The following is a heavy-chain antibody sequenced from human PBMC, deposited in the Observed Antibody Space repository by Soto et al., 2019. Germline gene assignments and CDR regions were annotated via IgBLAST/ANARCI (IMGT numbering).Heavy chain of an antibody. CDR3: ARSPSDYGEGGGTNWFDP. Sequence: ASVKVSCKASGGTFSSYAISWVRQAPGQGLEWMGGIIPIFGTANYAQKFQGRVTITADESTSTAYMELSSLRSEDTAVYYCARSPSDYGEGGGTNWFDPWGQGTLVTVSS. D-gene: IGHD4-17*01. V-gene: IGHV1-69*13. CDR1: GGTFSSYA. J-gene: IGHJ5*02. CDR2: IIPIFGTA.